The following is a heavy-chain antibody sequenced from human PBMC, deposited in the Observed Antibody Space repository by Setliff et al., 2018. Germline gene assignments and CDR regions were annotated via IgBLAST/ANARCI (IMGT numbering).Heavy chain of an antibody. CDR1: GYTISSYP. V-gene: IGHV7-4-1*01. Sequence: ASVKVSCKVSGYTISSYPLNWVRQAPGQGLEWMGWINTKTATPSYAQGFTGRFVFSLDTSASTAHLQIDSLTSEDTAVYYCARDLLTEYETIRDTFDVWGQGAKVTVSS. CDR3: ARDLLTEYETIRDTFDV. J-gene: IGHJ3*01. CDR2: INTKTATP. D-gene: IGHD2-21*01.